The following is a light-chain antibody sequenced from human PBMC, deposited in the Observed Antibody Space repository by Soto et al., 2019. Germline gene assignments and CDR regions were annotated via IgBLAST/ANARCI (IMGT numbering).Light chain of an antibody. CDR1: QTVSGN. V-gene: IGKV3-15*01. CDR3: QQYHNWPPQYT. Sequence: EIVMTQSPATLSVSPGERATLSCGASQTVSGNLAWYQQKPGQAPRLLIHGASTRATGVPARFSGSGSGTQFTLTISSLQSEDFAVYYCQQYHNWPPQYTFGQGTKLQIK. CDR2: GAS. J-gene: IGKJ2*01.